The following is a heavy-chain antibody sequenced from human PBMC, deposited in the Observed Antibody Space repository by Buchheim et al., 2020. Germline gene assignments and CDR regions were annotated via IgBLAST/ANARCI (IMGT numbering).Heavy chain of an antibody. CDR1: GFTFNIYV. Sequence: EVQLLESGGGLVQPGGSLRLACAASGFTFNIYVISWVRQPPGKGLEWVSGISGSGDSTYYADSVKGRFTISRDNSKNTVYLQMNSLRVEDTAIYYCVKVLSGLKPFDYWGQGAL. CDR3: VKVLSGLKPFDY. V-gene: IGHV3-23*01. CDR2: ISGSGDST. D-gene: IGHD6-19*01. J-gene: IGHJ4*02.